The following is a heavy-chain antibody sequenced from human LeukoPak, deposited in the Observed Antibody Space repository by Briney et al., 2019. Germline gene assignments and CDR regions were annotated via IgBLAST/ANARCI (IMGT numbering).Heavy chain of an antibody. CDR2: IKQDGSEK. Sequence: GESLRLSCAASGFSFSAYAMYWVRQAPGKGLEWVANIKQDGSEKYYVDSVKGRFTISRDNAKNSPYLQMNSLRAEDTAVYYCALTYGSGSYDYWGQGTLVTVSS. V-gene: IGHV3-7*01. J-gene: IGHJ4*02. CDR3: ALTYGSGSYDY. D-gene: IGHD3-10*01. CDR1: GFSFSAYA.